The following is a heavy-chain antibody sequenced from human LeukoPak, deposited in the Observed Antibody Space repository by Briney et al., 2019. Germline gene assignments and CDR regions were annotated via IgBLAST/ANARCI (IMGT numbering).Heavy chain of an antibody. V-gene: IGHV3-23*01. CDR1: GFTFSSYA. J-gene: IGHJ4*02. D-gene: IGHD1-26*01. CDR2: ISGSGGST. CDR3: AKSQDGGRLFHFDY. Sequence: GGSLRLSCAASGFTFSSYAMSWVRQAPGKGLERVSVISGSGGSTYSADSVKGRFTISRDNSKNTLYLQMNSLRAEDTAVYFCAKSQDGGRLFHFDYWGQGTLVTVSS.